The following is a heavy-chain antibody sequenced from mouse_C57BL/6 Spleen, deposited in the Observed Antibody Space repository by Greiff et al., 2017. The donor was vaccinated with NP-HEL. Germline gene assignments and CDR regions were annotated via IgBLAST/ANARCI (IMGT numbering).Heavy chain of an antibody. CDR1: GYTFTDYE. CDR3: TRMRYGNLY. D-gene: IGHD2-1*01. J-gene: IGHJ2*01. V-gene: IGHV1-15*01. CDR2: IDPETGGT. Sequence: QVQLKESGAELVRPGASVTLSCKASGYTFTDYEMHWVKQTPVHGLEWIGAIDPETGGTAYNQKFKGKAILTADKSSSTAYMELRSLTSEDSAVYYCTRMRYGNLYWGQGTTLTVSS.